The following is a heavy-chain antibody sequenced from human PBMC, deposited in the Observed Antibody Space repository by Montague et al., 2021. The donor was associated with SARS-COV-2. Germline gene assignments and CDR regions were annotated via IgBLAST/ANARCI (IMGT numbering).Heavy chain of an antibody. CDR1: GDSVSSNIAT. J-gene: IGHJ2*01. CDR2: TYYRSKWYN. Sequence: CAISGDSVSSNIATWNWFRQSPSRGLEWLGRTYYRSKWYNDYAVFVKSRVILNPDTSNNRISLQLNSVTPEDTAVYYCARAYCGGDCYFYCYFDLWGRGTLVTVSS. CDR3: ARAYCGGDCYFYCYFDL. D-gene: IGHD2-21*02. V-gene: IGHV6-1*01.